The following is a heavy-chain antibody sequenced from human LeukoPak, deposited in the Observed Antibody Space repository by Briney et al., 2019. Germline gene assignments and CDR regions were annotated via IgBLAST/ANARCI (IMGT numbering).Heavy chain of an antibody. D-gene: IGHD5-24*01. CDR2: IRSKAYGGTT. CDR1: GFTFSSYA. Sequence: GSLRLSCAASGFTFSSYAMHWVRQAPGKGLEWVGFIRSKAYGGTTEYAASVKGRFTISRDDSKSIAYLQMNSLKTEDTALYYCTRVEMPDYWGQGTLVTVSS. CDR3: TRVEMPDY. J-gene: IGHJ4*02. V-gene: IGHV3-49*04.